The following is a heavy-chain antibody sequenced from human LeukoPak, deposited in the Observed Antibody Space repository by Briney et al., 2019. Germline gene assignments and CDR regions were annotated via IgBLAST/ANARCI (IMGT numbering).Heavy chain of an antibody. CDR1: GFTFNTCS. J-gene: IGHJ4*02. CDR3: ARDSDSSGYCDY. D-gene: IGHD3-22*01. Sequence: GGSLRLSCAASGFTFNTCSMNWVRQAPGKGLEWVSYISSSGNIVHSADSVKGRFTISRDNAKNSLYLQMNSLRAEDTAVYYCARDSDSSGYCDYWGQGTLVTVSS. CDR2: ISSSGNIV. V-gene: IGHV3-48*01.